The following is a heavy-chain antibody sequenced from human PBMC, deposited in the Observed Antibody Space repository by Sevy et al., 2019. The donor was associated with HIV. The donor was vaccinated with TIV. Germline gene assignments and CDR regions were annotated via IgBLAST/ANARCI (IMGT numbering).Heavy chain of an antibody. Sequence: ASVKVSCKASGGTFSSYAISWVRQAPGQGLEWMGGIIPILGIANYAQKFQGRVTITADKSTSTAYMELSSLRSEDTAVYYCARGRSSDFSVRWTGSSYYYYYYMDVWGKGTTVTVSS. V-gene: IGHV1-69*10. CDR2: IIPILGIA. D-gene: IGHD6-25*01. CDR1: GGTFSSYA. J-gene: IGHJ6*03. CDR3: ARGRSSDFSVRWTGSSYYYYYYMDV.